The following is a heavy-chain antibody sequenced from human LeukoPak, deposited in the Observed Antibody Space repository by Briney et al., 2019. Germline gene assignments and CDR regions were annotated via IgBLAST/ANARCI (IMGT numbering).Heavy chain of an antibody. Sequence: GGSLRLSCAASRFTLSRHAMHWVRQAPGKGLEWVTLLSYDGSNKYYADSVKGRFTISRDTSKNTLYLQINSLRVEDTAVYYCIVFGDSNHWGQGTLVTVSS. CDR2: LSYDGSNK. CDR1: RFTLSRHA. CDR3: IVFGDSNH. D-gene: IGHD4-17*01. V-gene: IGHV3-30*14. J-gene: IGHJ5*02.